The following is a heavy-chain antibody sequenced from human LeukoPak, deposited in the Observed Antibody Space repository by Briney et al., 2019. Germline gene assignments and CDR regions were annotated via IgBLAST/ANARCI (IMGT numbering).Heavy chain of an antibody. CDR2: IDSDGNNI. CDR3: ARSGNIVVVPAAISGYYMDV. CDR1: GFTFSSYW. J-gene: IGHJ6*03. V-gene: IGHV3-74*01. D-gene: IGHD2-2*01. Sequence: TGGSLRLSCEASGFTFSSYWMHWVRQAPGKGLVWVSRIDSDGNNINYVDSVKGRFTISRDNAKNSLYLQMNSLRAEDTAVYYCARSGNIVVVPAAISGYYMDVWGKGTTVTVSS.